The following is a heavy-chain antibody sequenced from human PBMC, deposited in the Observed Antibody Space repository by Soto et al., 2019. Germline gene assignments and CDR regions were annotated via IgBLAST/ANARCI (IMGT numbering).Heavy chain of an antibody. CDR1: GGTFSSYA. V-gene: IGHV1-69*13. D-gene: IGHD2-2*01. J-gene: IGHJ6*02. Sequence: GASVKVSCKASGGTFSSYAISWVRQAPGHGLEWMGGIIPIFGTANYAQKFQGRVTITADESTSTAYMELSSLRSEDTAVYYCARGQGYCSSTSCYRVPYYYYGMDVWGQGTTVTVSS. CDR2: IIPIFGTA. CDR3: ARGQGYCSSTSCYRVPYYYYGMDV.